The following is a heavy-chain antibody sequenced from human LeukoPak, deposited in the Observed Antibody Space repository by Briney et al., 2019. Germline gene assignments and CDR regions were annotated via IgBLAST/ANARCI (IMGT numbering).Heavy chain of an antibody. CDR3: ARHPLRSGFTR. CDR1: GGSISSYY. D-gene: IGHD6-19*01. J-gene: IGHJ4*02. CDR2: IYYSGST. Sequence: SETLSLTCTVSGGSISSYYWSWIRQPPGRGLEWIGYIYYSGSTNYNPSLKSRVTISVDTSKNQFSLKLSSVTAADTAVYYCARHPLRSGFTRWGQGTLVTVSS. V-gene: IGHV4-59*08.